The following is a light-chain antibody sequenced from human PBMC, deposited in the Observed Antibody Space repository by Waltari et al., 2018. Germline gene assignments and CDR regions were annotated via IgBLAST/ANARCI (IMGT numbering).Light chain of an antibody. CDR3: MQGTHWPPT. CDR2: KIS. CDR1: QSLVYSDGNTY. V-gene: IGKV2-30*01. J-gene: IGKJ1*01. Sequence: DVVMTQSPLSLSVTLGQPASISCRSSQSLVYSDGNTYLNWFQQRPGQSPRRLIHKISNRDSGVPDRVSGSGSGTDFTLKISRVEAEDVGVYYCMQGTHWPPTFGQGTKVEIK.